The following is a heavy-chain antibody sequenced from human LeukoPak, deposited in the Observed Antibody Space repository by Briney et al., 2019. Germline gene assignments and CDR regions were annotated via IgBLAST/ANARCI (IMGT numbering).Heavy chain of an antibody. D-gene: IGHD3-22*01. CDR2: ISSSSSYI. CDR1: GFTFSSYS. J-gene: IGHJ6*02. CDR3: AREKYYYDSSGYYHIYGMDV. V-gene: IGHV3-21*01. Sequence: GGSLRLPCAASGFTFSSYSMNWVRQAPGKGLEWVSSISSSSSYIYYADSVKGRFTISRDNAKNSLYLQMNSLRAEDTAVYYCAREKYYYDSSGYYHIYGMDVWGQGTTVTVSS.